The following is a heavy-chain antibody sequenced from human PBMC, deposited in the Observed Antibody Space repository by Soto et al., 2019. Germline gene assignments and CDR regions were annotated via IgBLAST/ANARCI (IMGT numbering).Heavy chain of an antibody. D-gene: IGHD6-19*01. CDR1: VLSFSGYY. V-gene: IGHV4-34*01. CDR2: INHSGST. J-gene: IGHJ4*02. CDR3: ASSIAVAGLDY. Sequence: SDTLSLTCAFYVLSFSGYYLSWIRQPPGNWLEWIVEINHSGSTNYNPSLKSLLTISVDTSKTQFSLKLSSVTAADTAVYYCASSIAVAGLDYWGQGTLVTVSS.